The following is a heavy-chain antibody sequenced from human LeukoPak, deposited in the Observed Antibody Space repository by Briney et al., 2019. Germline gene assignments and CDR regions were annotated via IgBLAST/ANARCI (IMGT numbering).Heavy chain of an antibody. J-gene: IGHJ4*02. D-gene: IGHD3-9*01. CDR3: TREVLPTYYDILTGYNSHYYFDY. CDR1: GFTFGDYA. V-gene: IGHV3-49*04. CDR2: IRSKAYGGTT. Sequence: GGSLRLSCTASGFTFGDYAMSWVRQAPGKGLEWVGFIRSKAYGGTTEYAASVKGRFTISRDDSKSIAYLQMNSLKTEDTAVYYCTREVLPTYYDILTGYNSHYYFDYWGQGTLVTVSS.